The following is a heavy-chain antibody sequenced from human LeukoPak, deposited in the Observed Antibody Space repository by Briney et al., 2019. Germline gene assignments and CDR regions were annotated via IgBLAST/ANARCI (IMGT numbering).Heavy chain of an antibody. Sequence: PGGSLRLSCAASGLTFSNAWMSWVRQAPGKGLEWVGRIKSKTDGGTTDYAAPVKGRFNISRDDSKNTLYLQMNSLKTEDTAVYYCTTAIWRLYYYGSGSYRDDSCFDYWGQGTLVTVSS. D-gene: IGHD3-10*01. CDR3: TTAIWRLYYYGSGSYRDDSCFDY. V-gene: IGHV3-15*01. J-gene: IGHJ4*02. CDR2: IKSKTDGGTT. CDR1: GLTFSNAW.